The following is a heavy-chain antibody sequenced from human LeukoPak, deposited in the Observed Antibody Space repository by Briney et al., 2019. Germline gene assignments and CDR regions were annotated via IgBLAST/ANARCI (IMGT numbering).Heavy chain of an antibody. Sequence: GGSLRLSCAASRFTFNTYWMTWVRQAPGKGLEWVANINQDGSENYFLDSVKGRFTISRDNAKNSLYLQMNSLRAEDTAVYYCATRSGGTWGQGTLVTVSS. CDR3: ATRSGGT. CDR2: INQDGSEN. V-gene: IGHV3-7*01. J-gene: IGHJ5*02. CDR1: RFTFNTYW. D-gene: IGHD2-15*01.